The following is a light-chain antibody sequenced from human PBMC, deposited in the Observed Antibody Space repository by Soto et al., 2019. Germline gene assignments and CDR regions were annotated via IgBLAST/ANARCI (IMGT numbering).Light chain of an antibody. Sequence: DIQLTQSPSFLSASVGDRVTVTCRASQGISSYLAWYQQKPGKAPRLLIYAASNLLSGVPSRFSGSGSGTEFTLTISSLQPEDFATYYCQQLKSDPQTFGQGTTVEIK. CDR2: AAS. CDR1: QGISSY. V-gene: IGKV1-9*01. CDR3: QQLKSDPQT. J-gene: IGKJ2*01.